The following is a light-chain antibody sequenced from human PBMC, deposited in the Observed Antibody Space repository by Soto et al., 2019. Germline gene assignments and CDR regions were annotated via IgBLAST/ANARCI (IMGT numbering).Light chain of an antibody. CDR1: QSISSW. CDR3: QQYNSYPWT. Sequence: DIQMTQSPSTLSASVGDRVTITCRASQSISSWLAWYQQKPGKAPKLLIYKASSLESGVPARFSGSGSGTEFTLSISRLQPDVFATYYGQQYNSYPWTFGQGPKVEIK. CDR2: KAS. J-gene: IGKJ1*01. V-gene: IGKV1-5*03.